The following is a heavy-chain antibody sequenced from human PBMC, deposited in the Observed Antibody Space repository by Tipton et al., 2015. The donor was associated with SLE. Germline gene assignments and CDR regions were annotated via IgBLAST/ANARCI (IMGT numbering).Heavy chain of an antibody. V-gene: IGHV4-61*02. CDR2: IYSSGST. Sequence: GLVNPSETLSLTCTVSGGSISGSNYYWTWIRQPAGKGLEWIGRIYSSGSTNYNPSLNSRVTMSVDTSKNQFSLKLSSVTAADTAVYYCARHDTNYGRNWFDPWGQGTLVTVSS. CDR3: ARHDTNYGRNWFDP. J-gene: IGHJ5*02. D-gene: IGHD2-8*01. CDR1: GGSISGSNYY.